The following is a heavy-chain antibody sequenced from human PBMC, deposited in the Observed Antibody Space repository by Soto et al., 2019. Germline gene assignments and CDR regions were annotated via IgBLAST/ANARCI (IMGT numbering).Heavy chain of an antibody. Sequence: HPGGSLRLSCAASGFTFSSYGMHWVRQAPGKGLEWVAVIWYDGSNKYYADSVKGRFTISRDNSKNTLYLQMNSLRAEDTAVYYCARGGIAVAARPFDYWGQGTLVTVSS. V-gene: IGHV3-33*01. CDR1: GFTFSSYG. CDR2: IWYDGSNK. CDR3: ARGGIAVAARPFDY. D-gene: IGHD6-19*01. J-gene: IGHJ4*02.